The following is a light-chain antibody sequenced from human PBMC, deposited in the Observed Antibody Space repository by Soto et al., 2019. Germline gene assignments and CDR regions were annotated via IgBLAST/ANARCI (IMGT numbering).Light chain of an antibody. V-gene: IGLV1-47*01. J-gene: IGLJ3*02. Sequence: QSVLTQPPSASGTPGQRVTISCSGSGSNIGTNYVYWYQQLPGSAPKLLIYGNDQRPSGVPDRFSGSKSVTSASLAISGVRSEDEADYYCAAWDNSLSGRLFGGGTKLTVL. CDR1: GSNIGTNY. CDR3: AAWDNSLSGRL. CDR2: GND.